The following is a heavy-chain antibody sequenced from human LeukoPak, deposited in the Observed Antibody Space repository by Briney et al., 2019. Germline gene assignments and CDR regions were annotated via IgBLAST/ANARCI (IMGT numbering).Heavy chain of an antibody. CDR2: IYYSGST. Sequence: SETLSLTCTVSGGSISSYYWSWIRQPPGKGLEWIGYIYYSGSTNYNPSLKSRVTISVDTSKNQFSLKLSSVTAADTAVYYCARSAAAGTGYFDYWGQGTLVTVSS. D-gene: IGHD6-13*01. J-gene: IGHJ4*02. CDR1: GGSISSYY. V-gene: IGHV4-59*08. CDR3: ARSAAAGTGYFDY.